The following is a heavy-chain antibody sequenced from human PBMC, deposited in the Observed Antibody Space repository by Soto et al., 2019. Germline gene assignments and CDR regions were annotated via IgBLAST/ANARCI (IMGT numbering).Heavy chain of an antibody. CDR3: TTGLTTVTVFDAFAI. Sequence: PGGSLRLSYAASGFTFSNAWMSWVRQAPGKGLEWVGRIKSKTDGGTTDYAAPVKGRFTISRDDSKNTLYLQMNSLKTEDTAVYYCTTGLTTVTVFDAFAIWGQGTMVTVSS. CDR2: IKSKTDGGTT. V-gene: IGHV3-15*01. J-gene: IGHJ3*02. CDR1: GFTFSNAW. D-gene: IGHD4-17*01.